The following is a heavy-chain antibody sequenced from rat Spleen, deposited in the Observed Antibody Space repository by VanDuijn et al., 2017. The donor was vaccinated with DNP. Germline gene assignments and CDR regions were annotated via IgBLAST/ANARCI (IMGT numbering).Heavy chain of an antibody. CDR2: LSTGGGIT. J-gene: IGHJ2*01. V-gene: IGHV5S23*01. CDR3: ARPLISDYYFDY. CDR1: GFTFSDYN. D-gene: IGHD1-1*01. Sequence: EVQLVESGGGLVQPGRSLKLSCAASGFTFSDYNMAWVRQAPKKGLELVAYLSTGGGITYYRDSVKGRFTISRDNAESTLYLQMDSLRSEDTASYYCARPLISDYYFDYWGQGVMVTVSS.